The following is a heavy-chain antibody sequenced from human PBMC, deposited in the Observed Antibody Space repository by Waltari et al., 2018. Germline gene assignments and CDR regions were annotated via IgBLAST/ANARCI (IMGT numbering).Heavy chain of an antibody. Sequence: EVQLVESGGGLVQPGGSLRLSCAASGFTFSRYWMHWVRQAPGKGLVWVSRSKTEERSTSYADSVKGRFTIARDNGKNSLYLQMNSLRAEDTAVYYCASDRVGSFDYWGQGTLVTVSS. V-gene: IGHV3-74*01. CDR1: GFTFSRYW. D-gene: IGHD3-10*01. CDR3: ASDRVGSFDY. CDR2: SKTEERST. J-gene: IGHJ4*02.